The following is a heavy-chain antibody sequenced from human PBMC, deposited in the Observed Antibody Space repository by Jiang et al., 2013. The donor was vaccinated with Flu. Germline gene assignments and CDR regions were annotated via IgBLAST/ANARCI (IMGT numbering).Heavy chain of an antibody. V-gene: IGHV1-3*01. CDR1: GYTFTSYA. CDR3: ARPLAYCGGDCYSEYFDY. Sequence: KPGASVKVSCKASGYTFTSYAMHWVRQAPGQRLEWMGWINAGNGNTKYSQKFQGRVTITRDTSASTAYMELSSLRSEDTAVYYCARPLAYCGGDCYSEYFDYWGQGTLVTVSS. J-gene: IGHJ4*02. CDR2: INAGNGNT. D-gene: IGHD2-21*02.